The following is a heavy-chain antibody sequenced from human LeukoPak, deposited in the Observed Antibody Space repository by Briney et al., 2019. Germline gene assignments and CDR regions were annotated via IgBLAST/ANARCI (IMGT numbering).Heavy chain of an antibody. V-gene: IGHV3-7*01. CDR2: INQDGSEE. Sequence: GGSLRLSCAASGFTFSNYWMTWVRQAPGKGLEWVAHINQDGSEEHYMDSAKARFTISRDNAKNSLSLQMNSLRAEDTAVYYCVRDGGVSGYDLLDYWGQGTVVTVSS. CDR3: VRDGGVSGYDLLDY. J-gene: IGHJ4*02. CDR1: GFTFSNYW. D-gene: IGHD5-12*01.